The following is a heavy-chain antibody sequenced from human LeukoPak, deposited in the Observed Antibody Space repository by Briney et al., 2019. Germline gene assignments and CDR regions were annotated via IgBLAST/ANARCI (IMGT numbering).Heavy chain of an antibody. CDR2: ISSSSSYI. J-gene: IGHJ4*02. D-gene: IGHD3-22*01. CDR1: GFTFSSYS. Sequence: GGSLRLSCAASGFTFSSYSMNRVRQAPGKGLEWVSSISSSSSYIYYADSVKGRFTISRDNAKNSLYLQMNSLRAEDTAVYYCARVSSGYYFDYWGQGTLVAVSS. CDR3: ARVSSGYYFDY. V-gene: IGHV3-21*01.